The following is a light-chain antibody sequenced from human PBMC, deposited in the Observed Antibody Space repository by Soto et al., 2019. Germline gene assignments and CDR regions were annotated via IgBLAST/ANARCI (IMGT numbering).Light chain of an antibody. CDR1: QSVSSSY. Sequence: EIVLTQSPGTLSLSPGERATLSCRASQSVSSSYLAWYQQKPGQAPRLLIYGASSRATGIPDRFSGSGSGTDFTLTISSLEPEEFAVYYCQQYGSSHTFGQGTRLEIK. CDR2: GAS. V-gene: IGKV3-20*01. J-gene: IGKJ5*01. CDR3: QQYGSSHT.